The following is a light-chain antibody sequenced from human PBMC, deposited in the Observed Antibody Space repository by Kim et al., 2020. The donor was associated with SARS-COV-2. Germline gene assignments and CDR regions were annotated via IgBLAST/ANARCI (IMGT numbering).Light chain of an antibody. Sequence: VALGQTVRITCQVDSLRSYYATWYQQKPGQAPILVIYGKNIRPSGIPDRFSGSSSGNTASLTITGTQAGDEADYYCNSRDSNDNVVFGGGTQLTVL. V-gene: IGLV3-19*01. CDR1: SLRSYY. J-gene: IGLJ2*01. CDR3: NSRDSNDNVV. CDR2: GKN.